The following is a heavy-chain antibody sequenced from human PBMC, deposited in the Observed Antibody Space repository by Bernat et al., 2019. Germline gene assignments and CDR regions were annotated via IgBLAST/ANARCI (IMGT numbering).Heavy chain of an antibody. J-gene: IGHJ4*02. Sequence: QVQLVESGGGVVQPGRSLRLSCAASGFTFSSYGMHWVRQAPGKGLEWVAVIWYDGSNKYYADSVKGRFTISRDNSKNTLYLQMNSLRAEDTAVYYCARDLLAVAGSYYFDYWGQGTVVTVSS. V-gene: IGHV3-33*01. CDR1: GFTFSSYG. CDR2: IWYDGSNK. D-gene: IGHD6-19*01. CDR3: ARDLLAVAGSYYFDY.